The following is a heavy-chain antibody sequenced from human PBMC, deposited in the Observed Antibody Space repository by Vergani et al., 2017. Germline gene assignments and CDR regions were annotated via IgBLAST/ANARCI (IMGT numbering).Heavy chain of an antibody. Sequence: QLQLQQWGAGLLKPSETLSLTCAVYGGSLSGYYWSWIRQPPGKGLEWIGEINHSGSTNYNPSVKSRVTISVDTPMNQFSLLSSVTAADTAVYYCARGASRCTSTSCYIVWYFGLWGRGVLVTVSS. D-gene: IGHD2-2*02. CDR1: GGSLSGYY. J-gene: IGHJ2*01. CDR2: INHSGST. V-gene: IGHV4-34*01. CDR3: ARGASRCTSTSCYIVWYFGL.